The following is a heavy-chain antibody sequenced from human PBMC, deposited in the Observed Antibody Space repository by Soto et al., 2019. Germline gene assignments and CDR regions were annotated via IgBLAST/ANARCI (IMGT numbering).Heavy chain of an antibody. CDR2: IYPGDSDT. CDR3: ARVGHSGYSGYDDAFDI. V-gene: IGHV5-51*01. CDR1: GYSFTSYW. Sequence: GEALKISCKGSGYSFTSYWIGWVRQMPGKGLEWMGIIYPGDSDTRYSPSFQGQVTISADKSISTAYLQWSSLKASDTAMYYCARVGHSGYSGYDDAFDIWGRGTMVTVSS. D-gene: IGHD5-12*01. J-gene: IGHJ3*02.